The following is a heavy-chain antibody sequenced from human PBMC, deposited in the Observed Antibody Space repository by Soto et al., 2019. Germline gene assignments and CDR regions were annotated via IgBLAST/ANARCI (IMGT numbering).Heavy chain of an antibody. D-gene: IGHD3-22*01. CDR3: ARDIRRYYDSSGQYYYYYGMQV. CDR2: IYYSGST. J-gene: IGHJ6*02. V-gene: IGHV4-31*03. CDR1: GVSISSGGYY. Sequence: SATLSLTCTFSGVSISSGGYYWSWIGQHPGKGLEWIGYIYYSGSTYYNPSLKSRVTISVDTSKNQFSLKLSSVTAADTAVYYCARDIRRYYDSSGQYYYYYGMQVWRQGTTGTVSS.